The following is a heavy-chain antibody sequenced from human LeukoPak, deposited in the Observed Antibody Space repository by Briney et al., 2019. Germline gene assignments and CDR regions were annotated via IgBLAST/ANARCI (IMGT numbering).Heavy chain of an antibody. CDR1: GFTFNNYG. CDR3: AKGPLRGTAAATDY. D-gene: IGHD2-2*01. J-gene: IGHJ4*02. CDR2: ISYDGRNI. V-gene: IGHV3-30*18. Sequence: SGGSLRLSCAASGFTFNNYGMHWVRQAPGKGLEWVAVISYDGRNIHYPDSVKGRFTISRDISTDTLWLQMDSLRTEDTAVYYCAKGPLRGTAAATDYWGQGTLVTVSS.